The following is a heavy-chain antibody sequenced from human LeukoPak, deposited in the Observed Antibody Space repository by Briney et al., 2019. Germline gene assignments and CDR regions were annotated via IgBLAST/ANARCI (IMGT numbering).Heavy chain of an antibody. V-gene: IGHV3-7*01. J-gene: IGHJ4*02. D-gene: IGHD6-19*01. CDR2: IMVDGSNT. CDR1: GFTFSIAW. Sequence: GGSLRLSCAPSGFTFSIAWMDWGRQTPGKGREWGAKIMVDGSNTYYGDSVKRRFTISRHNAKNSLYLQMNNLRAEDTAVYFCARDRAYSSFDYWGRGTLVTVSS. CDR3: ARDRAYSSFDY.